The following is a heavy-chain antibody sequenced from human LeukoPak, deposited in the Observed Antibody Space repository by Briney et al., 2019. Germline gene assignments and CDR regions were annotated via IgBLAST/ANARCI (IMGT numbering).Heavy chain of an antibody. Sequence: SVKVSCKASGGTFSSYAISWVRQAPGQGLEWMGRIIPILGIANYAQKFQGRVTITADKSTSTAYMELRSLRSDDTAVYYCASLPYCSGGSCYSGGYWGQGTLVTVSS. D-gene: IGHD2-15*01. CDR2: IIPILGIA. CDR1: GGTFSSYA. CDR3: ASLPYCSGGSCYSGGY. J-gene: IGHJ4*02. V-gene: IGHV1-69*04.